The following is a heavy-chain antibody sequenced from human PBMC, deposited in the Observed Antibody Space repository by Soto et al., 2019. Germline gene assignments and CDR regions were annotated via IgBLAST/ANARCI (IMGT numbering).Heavy chain of an antibody. D-gene: IGHD4-4*01. J-gene: IGHJ4*02. CDR1: GFTFSSYS. CDR2: ISGSGGST. Sequence: GGSMRLSCAASGFTFSSYSMSWVRQAPGKGLEWVSAISGSGGSTYYADSVKGRFTISRDNSKNTLYLQMNSLRAEDTAVYYCAKGGTVTTPTFDYWGQGTLVTVSS. CDR3: AKGGTVTTPTFDY. V-gene: IGHV3-23*01.